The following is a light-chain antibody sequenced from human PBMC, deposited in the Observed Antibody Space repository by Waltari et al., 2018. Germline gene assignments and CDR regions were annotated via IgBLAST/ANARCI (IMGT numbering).Light chain of an antibody. J-gene: IGKJ1*01. V-gene: IGKV3-20*01. CDR1: QSIGTF. Sequence: IMLTQSPDTLSLSPGERATLSCRASQSIGTFLVWYQQKPGQAPRLLIDAASTSATGIPDRFSSSGSGTDFSLILSRLEPEDFAVYYCQHYVRLPVTFGQGTKVEIK. CDR3: QHYVRLPVT. CDR2: AAS.